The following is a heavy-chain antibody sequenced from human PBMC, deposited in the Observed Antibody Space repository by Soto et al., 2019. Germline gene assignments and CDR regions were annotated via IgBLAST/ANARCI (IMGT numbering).Heavy chain of an antibody. D-gene: IGHD2-8*01. Sequence: ASVKVSCKASGFTFTSSAFQWVRQARGQRLEWIGWIAVGSGYTNYAQRFQDRVTLTRDMSTSTTYMELSRLTSEDTAIYYCAADATAWQQMVPSDYWGQGTLVTVSS. CDR1: GFTFTSSA. V-gene: IGHV1-58*01. CDR2: IAVGSGYT. J-gene: IGHJ4*02. CDR3: AADATAWQQMVPSDY.